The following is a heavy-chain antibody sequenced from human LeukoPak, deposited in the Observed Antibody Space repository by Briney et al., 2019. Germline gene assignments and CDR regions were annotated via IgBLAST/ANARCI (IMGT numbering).Heavy chain of an antibody. V-gene: IGHV4-59*01. CDR3: ARDYGDPDAFDI. J-gene: IGHJ3*02. Sequence: SETLSLTCTVSGGSISSYYWSWIRQPPGKGLEWIGYIYYSGSTNYNPSLKSRVTISVDTSKNQFSLKLSSVTAADTAVYCCARDYGDPDAFDIWGQGTMVTVSS. CDR2: IYYSGST. CDR1: GGSISSYY. D-gene: IGHD4-17*01.